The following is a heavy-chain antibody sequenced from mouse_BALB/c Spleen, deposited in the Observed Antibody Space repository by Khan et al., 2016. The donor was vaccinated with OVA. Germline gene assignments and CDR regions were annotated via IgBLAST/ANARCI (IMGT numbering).Heavy chain of an antibody. J-gene: IGHJ3*01. CDR1: GFTFSTYG. D-gene: IGHD1-1*01. V-gene: IGHV5-6*01. CDR3: ARLAYYYDSEGFAY. CDR2: VSTGGGYT. Sequence: EVQLQESGGDLVKPGGSLKLSCAASGFTFSTYGMSWVRQTPDKRLEWVATVSTGGGYTYYPDSVKGRFTISRDTAKNTLYLQMSSLKSEDTAMFYCARLAYYYDSEGFAYWGQGTLVTVSA.